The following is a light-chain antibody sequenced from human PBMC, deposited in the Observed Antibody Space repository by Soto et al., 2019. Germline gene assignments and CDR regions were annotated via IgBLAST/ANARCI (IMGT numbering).Light chain of an antibody. Sequence: PEERVTLSCRASQNLHSFLNWYQQRPGQAPRPLIYDGSKRAAGVPDRISGDGSGTDYTLTISSLEPEDFAVYYCQQRTRWPMTFGQGTRLEIK. CDR1: QNLHSF. J-gene: IGKJ5*01. V-gene: IGKV3-11*01. CDR2: DGS. CDR3: QQRTRWPMT.